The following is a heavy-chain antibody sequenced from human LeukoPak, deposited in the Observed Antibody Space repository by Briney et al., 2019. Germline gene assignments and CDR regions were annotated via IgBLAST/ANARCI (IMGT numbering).Heavy chain of an antibody. Sequence: GGSLRLSCAASGFTFDDYGMSWVRQAPGKGLEWVSDINWNGGSTGYADSVKGRFTISRDNAKNSLYLQMNSLRAEDTALYYCARGLYYYDSSGYYYLGYWGQGTPVTVSS. J-gene: IGHJ4*02. D-gene: IGHD3-22*01. CDR2: INWNGGST. CDR1: GFTFDDYG. V-gene: IGHV3-20*04. CDR3: ARGLYYYDSSGYYYLGY.